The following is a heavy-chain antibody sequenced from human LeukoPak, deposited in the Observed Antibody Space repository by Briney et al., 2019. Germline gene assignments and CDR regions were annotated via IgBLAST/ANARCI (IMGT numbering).Heavy chain of an antibody. V-gene: IGHV3-48*01. D-gene: IGHD6-6*01. CDR3: AKELYSSSSGGFYYYYYYMDV. J-gene: IGHJ6*03. CDR2: ISSSSSTI. CDR1: GFTFSSYS. Sequence: GGSLRLSCAASGFTFSSYSMNWVRQAPGKGLEWVSYISSSSSTIYYADSVKGRFTISRDNAKNSLYLQMNSLRAEDTAVYYCAKELYSSSSGGFYYYYYYMDVWGKGTTVTVSS.